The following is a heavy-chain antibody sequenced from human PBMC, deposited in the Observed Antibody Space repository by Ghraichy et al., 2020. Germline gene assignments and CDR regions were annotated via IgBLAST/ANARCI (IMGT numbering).Heavy chain of an antibody. CDR2: INSGGTT. CDR1: GFAFTGWA. Sequence: GSLNISCEAAGFAFTGWAMSWVRQAPGKGLEWVSGINSGGTTYYADAVKGRFIISRDNSNKTLFLQMDSLRAEDAAVYYCAIWGDDWNYLFYFDYWGQGALVTVSS. CDR3: AIWGDDWNYLFYFDY. V-gene: IGHV3-23*01. J-gene: IGHJ4*02. D-gene: IGHD1-7*01.